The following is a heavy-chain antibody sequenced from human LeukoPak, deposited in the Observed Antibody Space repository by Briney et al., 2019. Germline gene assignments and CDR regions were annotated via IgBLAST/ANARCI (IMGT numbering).Heavy chain of an antibody. CDR3: ASEGYSSGWYTQTDAFDI. V-gene: IGHV1-8*01. D-gene: IGHD6-19*01. J-gene: IGHJ3*02. Sequence: ASVKVSCKASGYTLTSYDINWVRQATGQGLEWMGWMNPNSGNTGYAQKFQGRVTMTRNTSISTAYMELSSLRSEDTAVYYCASEGYSSGWYTQTDAFDIWGQGTMVTVSS. CDR2: MNPNSGNT. CDR1: GYTLTSYD.